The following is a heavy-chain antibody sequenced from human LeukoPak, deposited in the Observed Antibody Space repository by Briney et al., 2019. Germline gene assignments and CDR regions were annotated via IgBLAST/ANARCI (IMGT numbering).Heavy chain of an antibody. CDR2: INHSGST. Sequence: SETLSLTCAVYGGSFSGYYWSWIRQPPGKGLEWIGEINHSGSTNYNPSLKSRVTISVDTSKNQSSLKLSSVTAADTAVYYCARTKLGYCSSTSCSQYFQHWGQGTLVTVSS. J-gene: IGHJ1*01. D-gene: IGHD2-2*01. CDR3: ARTKLGYCSSTSCSQYFQH. CDR1: GGSFSGYY. V-gene: IGHV4-34*01.